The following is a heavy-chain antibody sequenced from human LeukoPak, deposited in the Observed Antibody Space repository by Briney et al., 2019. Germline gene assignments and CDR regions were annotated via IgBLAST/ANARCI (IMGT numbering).Heavy chain of an antibody. V-gene: IGHV3-7*04. CDR1: GFTFSSNW. J-gene: IGHJ3*02. D-gene: IGHD1-26*01. Sequence: PGGSLRLSCAASGFTFSSNWMTWVRQAPGKGLEWVAKIKEDGSGKDYVDSVKSRFTISRDNAKNSLYLQMNSLRNEDTAVYYCARDGALSVGVFDIWGQGTMVTVSS. CDR3: ARDGALSVGVFDI. CDR2: IKEDGSGK.